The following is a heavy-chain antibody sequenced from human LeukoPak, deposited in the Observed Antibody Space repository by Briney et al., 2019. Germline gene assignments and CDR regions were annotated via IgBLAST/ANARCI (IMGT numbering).Heavy chain of an antibody. CDR1: GGSFSGYY. D-gene: IGHD3-16*02. CDR3: ARGGPDYVWGSYRIAVAFDI. Sequence: SETLSLTCAVYGGSFSGYYWSWIRQPPGKGLGWIGEINHSGSTNYNPSLKSRVTISVDTSKNQFSLKLSSVTAADTAVYYCARGGPDYVWGSYRIAVAFDIWGQGTMVTVSS. J-gene: IGHJ3*02. CDR2: INHSGST. V-gene: IGHV4-34*01.